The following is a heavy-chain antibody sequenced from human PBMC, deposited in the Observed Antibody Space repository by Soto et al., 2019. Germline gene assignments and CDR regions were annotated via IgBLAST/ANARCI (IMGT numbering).Heavy chain of an antibody. CDR3: ASPYDSSGYYYYDY. Sequence: QVQLVQSGAEVKKPGASVKVSCKASGYTFTSYAMHWVRQAPGQRLEWMGWINAGNGNTKYSQKFQGRVTITRDTSASTAYMELSSLRSEDTAVYYCASPYDSSGYYYYDYWGQGTLVTVSS. J-gene: IGHJ4*02. D-gene: IGHD3-22*01. CDR1: GYTFTSYA. V-gene: IGHV1-3*01. CDR2: INAGNGNT.